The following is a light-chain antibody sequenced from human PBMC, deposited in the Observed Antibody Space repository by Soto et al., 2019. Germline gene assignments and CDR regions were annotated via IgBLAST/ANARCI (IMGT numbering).Light chain of an antibody. CDR3: QQYGSSGT. CDR2: GAS. Sequence: EIVLTQSPAILSVSPVERATLSCRASQSISRSLAWYQQKPGQAPRLLIYGASSRATGIPDRFSGSGSGTDFTLTISRLEPEDFAVYYCQQYGSSGTFGQGTKVDIK. J-gene: IGKJ1*01. CDR1: QSISRS. V-gene: IGKV3-20*01.